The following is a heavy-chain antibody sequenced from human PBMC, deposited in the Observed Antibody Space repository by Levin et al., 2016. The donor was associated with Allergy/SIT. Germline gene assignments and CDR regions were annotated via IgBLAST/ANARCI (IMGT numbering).Heavy chain of an antibody. D-gene: IGHD3-10*01. CDR2: INDSGSA. J-gene: IGHJ4*02. Sequence: SETLSLTCGVYGGSFTDHHWSWIRQPPGKGLEWIGEINDSGSAKYNPSLSSRVSMSVDTSNKQFSLQLTSVTAADTAVYYCARGYYYSSGAYHPNFDSWGQGTLVTVSS. CDR1: GGSFTDHH. V-gene: IGHV4-34*01. CDR3: ARGYYYSSGAYHPNFDS.